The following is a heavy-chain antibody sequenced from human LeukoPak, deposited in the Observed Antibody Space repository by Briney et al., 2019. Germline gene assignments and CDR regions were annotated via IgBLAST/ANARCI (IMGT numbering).Heavy chain of an antibody. CDR2: MNPNSGNT. Sequence: GASVTVSCKASGYTFTSYGINWVRQATGQGLEWMGWMNPNSGNTGYAQKFQGRVTMTRNTSISTAYMELSSLRSEDTAVYYCARGGTLAAAKRTFDPWGQGTLVTVSS. CDR3: ARGGTLAAAKRTFDP. CDR1: GYTFTSYG. J-gene: IGHJ5*02. D-gene: IGHD6-13*01. V-gene: IGHV1-8*01.